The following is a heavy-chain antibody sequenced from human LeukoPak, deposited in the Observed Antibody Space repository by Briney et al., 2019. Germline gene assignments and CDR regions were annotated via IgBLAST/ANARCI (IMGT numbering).Heavy chain of an antibody. CDR3: ARDLAMYSPDLDY. J-gene: IGHJ4*02. CDR1: GYTFTDYY. CDR2: INPKTGVT. V-gene: IGHV1-2*02. Sequence: ASVKVSCKASGYTFTDYYLHWVRQAPGHGLEWMGWINPKTGVTKYAQNFQGRVTMTRDTSISTAYMEVSRLRSDDAAVFYCARDLAMYSPDLDYWGQGTLVTVSS. D-gene: IGHD1-26*01.